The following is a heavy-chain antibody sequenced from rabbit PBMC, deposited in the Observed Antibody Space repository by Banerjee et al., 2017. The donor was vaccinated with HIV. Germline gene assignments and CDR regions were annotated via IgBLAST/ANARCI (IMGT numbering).Heavy chain of an antibody. J-gene: IGHJ6*01. V-gene: IGHV1S40*01. CDR3: ARDASGYDVYGDYLYYGMDL. D-gene: IGHD2-1*01. CDR1: GLDFSSSYW. CDR2: IYIGSSIST. Sequence: QSLEESGGDLVKPGASLTLTCTASGLDFSSSYWICWVRQAPGKGLEWITCIYIGSSISTYYASWAKGRFTISKTSSTTVTLQMTRLTAADTATYFCARDASGYDVYGDYLYYGMDLWGPGTLVTVS.